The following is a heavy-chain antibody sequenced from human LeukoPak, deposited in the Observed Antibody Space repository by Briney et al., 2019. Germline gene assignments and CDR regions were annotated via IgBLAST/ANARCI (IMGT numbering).Heavy chain of an antibody. CDR3: AKERGSSWYSIDY. D-gene: IGHD6-13*01. Sequence: GGSLRLSCAASGFTFSSYAMSWVRQAPGKGREWVSAISGSGGSTYYADSVKDRFTISRDNSKNTLYLQMNSLRAEDTAVYYCAKERGSSWYSIDYWGQGTLVTVSS. CDR1: GFTFSSYA. J-gene: IGHJ4*02. V-gene: IGHV3-23*01. CDR2: ISGSGGST.